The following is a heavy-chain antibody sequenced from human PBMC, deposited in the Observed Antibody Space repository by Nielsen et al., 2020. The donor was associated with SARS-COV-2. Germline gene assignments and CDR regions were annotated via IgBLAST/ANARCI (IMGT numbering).Heavy chain of an antibody. D-gene: IGHD3-10*01. J-gene: IGHJ6*02. CDR1: GFTFDDYG. CDR3: ARENVWFGEDYYGMDV. Sequence: GESLKISCAASGFTFDDYGMSWVRQAPGKGLEWVSGINWNGGSTGYADSVKGRFTISRDNAKNSLYLQMNSLRAEDTALYHCARENVWFGEDYYGMDVWGQGTTVTVSS. CDR2: INWNGGST. V-gene: IGHV3-20*01.